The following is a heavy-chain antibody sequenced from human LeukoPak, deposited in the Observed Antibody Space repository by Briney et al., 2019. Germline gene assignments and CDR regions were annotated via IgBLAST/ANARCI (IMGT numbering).Heavy chain of an antibody. V-gene: IGHV3-49*03. CDR2: IRSKAHGGTT. D-gene: IGHD2-2*01. CDR1: GFTSGDYG. CDR3: SSAGYCSSTSCYVGYSYGMDV. J-gene: IGHJ6*02. Sequence: GGSLRLSCTASGFTSGDYGMSWFRQAPGKGLEWVGFIRSKAHGGTTEYAASVKGRFTISRDDSKSIAYLQMNSLETEDTAVYYCSSAGYCSSTSCYVGYSYGMDVWGQGTTVTVSS.